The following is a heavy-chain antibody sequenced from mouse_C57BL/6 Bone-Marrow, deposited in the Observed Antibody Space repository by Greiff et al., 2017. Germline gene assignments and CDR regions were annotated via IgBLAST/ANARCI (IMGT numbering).Heavy chain of an antibody. CDR2: LYPRDGST. CDR1: GYTFTSYD. CDR3: ASVYSNYRFDY. D-gene: IGHD2-5*01. J-gene: IGHJ2*01. V-gene: IGHV1-85*01. Sequence: VKLVESGPELVKPGASVKLSCKASGYTFTSYDINWVKQRPGQGLEWIGWLYPRDGSTKYNEKFKGKATLTVDTSSSTAYMELHSLTSEDSAVYFCASVYSNYRFDYWGQGTTLTVSS.